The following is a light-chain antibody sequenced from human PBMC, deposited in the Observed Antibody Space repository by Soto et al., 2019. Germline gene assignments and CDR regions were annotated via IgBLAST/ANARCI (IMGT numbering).Light chain of an antibody. J-gene: IGKJ1*01. CDR3: QESYSTPRT. V-gene: IGKV1-39*01. CDR1: QSISSY. Sequence: IQVTQSLAALSASEEDRVTITCRASQSISSYLNWYQQKPGKAPKLLIYAASSLQSGVPSRFSGSVSGTDFTLTISSLQPEDFAPYCCQESYSTPRTFGEGTKVDI. CDR2: AAS.